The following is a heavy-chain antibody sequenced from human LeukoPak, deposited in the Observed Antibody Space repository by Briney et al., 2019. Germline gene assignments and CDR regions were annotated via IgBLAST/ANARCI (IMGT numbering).Heavy chain of an antibody. CDR1: GGSISSYY. J-gene: IGHJ4*02. V-gene: IGHV4-59*01. CDR3: ARLYSSSLGRVFDY. D-gene: IGHD6-13*01. Sequence: PSETLSLTCTVSGGSISSYYWSWIRQPPGKGLEWIGYISYSGSTNYNPSLKSRVTISVDTSKNQFSLKPSSVTAADTAIYYCARLYSSSLGRVFDYWGQGTLVTVSS. CDR2: ISYSGST.